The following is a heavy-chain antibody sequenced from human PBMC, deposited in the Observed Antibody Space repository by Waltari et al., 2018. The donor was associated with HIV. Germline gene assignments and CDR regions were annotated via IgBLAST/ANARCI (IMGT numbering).Heavy chain of an antibody. D-gene: IGHD3-16*01. CDR2: IYSSGTA. J-gene: IGHJ4*02. V-gene: IGHV4-39*01. Sequence: QLHLQESGPGLVKPSETLSLTCSVSGASISSISYYWAWIRQPPGKGLEWIGAIYSSGTAYYNLSVKCRVSASLDASKNELSLKLTSVTATDTALYYCARLRFHSLYYFDSWGPGILVTVSS. CDR1: GASISSISYY. CDR3: ARLRFHSLYYFDS.